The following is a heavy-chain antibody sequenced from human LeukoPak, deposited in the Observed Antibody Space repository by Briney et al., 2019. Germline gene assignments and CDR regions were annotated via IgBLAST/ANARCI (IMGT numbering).Heavy chain of an antibody. CDR1: GYTFTSYG. CDR3: ARGSGSNSPRYLKGDF. J-gene: IGHJ4*02. Sequence: ASVKVSCKASGYTFTSYGISWVRQAPGQGLEWMGWISPYNGNTKYAQKLQGRVTMTTDTSTSTAYMELRSLRSDDTAIYYCARGSGSNSPRYLKGDFWGQGTLLTVSS. CDR2: ISPYNGNT. D-gene: IGHD3-10*01. V-gene: IGHV1-18*01.